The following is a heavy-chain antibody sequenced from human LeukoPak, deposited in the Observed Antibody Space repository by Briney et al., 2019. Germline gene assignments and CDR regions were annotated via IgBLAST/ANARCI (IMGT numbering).Heavy chain of an antibody. J-gene: IGHJ5*02. D-gene: IGHD1-7*01. CDR1: GGSIDMYY. V-gene: IGHV4-4*07. CDR2: IYTTGST. CDR3: ARAPWNYNWFDP. Sequence: IPSETLSLTCTVSGGSIDMYYWGWIRQPAGKGLEWIGHIYTTGSTSYNPSLKSRVTISVDTSKNQFPLKLSSVTAADTAVYYCARAPWNYNWFDPWGQGTLVTVSS.